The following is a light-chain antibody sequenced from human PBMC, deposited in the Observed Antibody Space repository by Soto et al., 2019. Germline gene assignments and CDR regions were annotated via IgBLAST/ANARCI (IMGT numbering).Light chain of an antibody. Sequence: DIVLTQSPGTLSLSPGERATLYCRASQSVSSNHLAWYQQKPGQAPRLLIYGGSSRATGIPVRFSGSGSETDFTLTITRLEPEDFAMYYCQRQSNWPRTFGQGTKVEIK. CDR2: GGS. V-gene: IGKV3-20*01. CDR3: QRQSNWPRT. CDR1: QSVSSNH. J-gene: IGKJ1*01.